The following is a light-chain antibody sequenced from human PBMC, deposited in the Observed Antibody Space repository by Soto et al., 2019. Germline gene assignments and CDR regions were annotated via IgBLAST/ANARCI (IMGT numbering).Light chain of an antibody. CDR1: QSINTRY. CDR3: QQYDDSARYK. V-gene: IGKV3-20*01. J-gene: IGKJ2*01. CDR2: ATS. Sequence: PGERATLSCRASQSINTRYSAWYQQKPGQPPRLLIYATSSRAPGIPDRFSGSGSGTDFTLTISRLGPEDFAVYYCQQYDDSARYKFGQGTNLDIK.